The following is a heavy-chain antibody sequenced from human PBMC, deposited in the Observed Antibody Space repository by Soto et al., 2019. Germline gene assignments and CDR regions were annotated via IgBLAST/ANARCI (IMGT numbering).Heavy chain of an antibody. V-gene: IGHV3-20*01. J-gene: IGHJ4*02. Sequence: EVQLVESGGGVVRPGGSLRLSCAASGLTFDDYTLNWVRLVPGTGLEWVAGIDWNGGRTGYVDSVRGRFTISRDNAKKYRYLHIIILRAEDTALYHCAIDGVSLERPETDFDYWGQGTLVTVSS. CDR1: GLTFDDYT. CDR2: IDWNGGRT. D-gene: IGHD1-1*01. CDR3: AIDGVSLERPETDFDY.